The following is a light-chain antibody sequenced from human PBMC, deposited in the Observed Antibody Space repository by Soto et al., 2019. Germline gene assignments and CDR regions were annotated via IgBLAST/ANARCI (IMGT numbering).Light chain of an antibody. CDR3: NSYVGSNTYV. CDR2: EVT. CDR1: ASDIGRYNY. J-gene: IGLJ1*01. Sequence: QSVLTQPPSASGSPGQSVTISCIGTASDIGRYNYVSWYQHHPGKAPKLIIYEVTKRPSGVPDRFSGSKSGNTASLTVSGLHADDEADYYCNSYVGSNTYVFGTGTKLTVL. V-gene: IGLV2-8*01.